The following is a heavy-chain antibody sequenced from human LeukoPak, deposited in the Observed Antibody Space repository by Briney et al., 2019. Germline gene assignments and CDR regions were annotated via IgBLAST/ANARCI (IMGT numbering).Heavy chain of an antibody. CDR3: AGRLDAVDY. CDR2: INHSGST. V-gene: IGHV4-34*01. CDR1: GGSFSGYY. J-gene: IGHJ4*02. Sequence: ETLSLTCAVYGGSFSGYYWSWIRQPPGKGLEWIGEINHSGSTNYNPSLKSRVTISVDTSKNQFSLKLSSVTAADTAVYYCAGRLDAVDYWGQGTLVTVSS.